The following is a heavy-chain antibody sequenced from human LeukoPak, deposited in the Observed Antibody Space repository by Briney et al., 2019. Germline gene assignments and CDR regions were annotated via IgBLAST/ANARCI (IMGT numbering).Heavy chain of an antibody. J-gene: IGHJ4*02. Sequence: PGGSLRLSCAASGFTFSSYSMNWVRQAPGKGLEWVSSISSSSSYIYYADSVKGRFTISRDNAKNSLYLQMNSLRAEDTAVYYCARGVVPAAICLVDYWGQGTLVTVSS. V-gene: IGHV3-21*01. CDR1: GFTFSSYS. D-gene: IGHD2-2*02. CDR2: ISSSSSYI. CDR3: ARGVVPAAICLVDY.